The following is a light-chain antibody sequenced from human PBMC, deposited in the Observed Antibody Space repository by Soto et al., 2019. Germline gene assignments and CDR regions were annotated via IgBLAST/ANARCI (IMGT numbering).Light chain of an antibody. V-gene: IGLV1-40*01. CDR1: TSSIGAGYD. CDR3: QSYDSSLSGYV. J-gene: IGLJ1*01. Sequence: QSVLTQPPSVSGAPGQTITISCTGSTSSIGAGYDVHWYQQLPGAAPKLLIYADTNRPSGVADRFSASKSVTAASLAIAGLQAEDEADYYGQSYDSSLSGYVFGIGTKLTVL. CDR2: ADT.